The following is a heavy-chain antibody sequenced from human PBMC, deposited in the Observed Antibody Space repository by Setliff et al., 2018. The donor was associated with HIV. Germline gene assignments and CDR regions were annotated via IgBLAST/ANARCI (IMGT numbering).Heavy chain of an antibody. D-gene: IGHD2-15*01. J-gene: IGHJ5*02. CDR2: IHYSGRT. CDR1: GDSISSGGFY. Sequence: SETLSLTCTVSGDSISSGGFYCNWFRQYPEKGLEWIGWIHYSGRTNFNPSLRSRATISFDTSKNQFSLNLTSVTAADTAVYYCARAPFRGGSFGWFDPWGQGTLVSVSS. V-gene: IGHV4-31*03. CDR3: ARAPFRGGSFGWFDP.